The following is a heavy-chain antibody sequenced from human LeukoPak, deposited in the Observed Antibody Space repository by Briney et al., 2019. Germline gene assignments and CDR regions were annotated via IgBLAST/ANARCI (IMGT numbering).Heavy chain of an antibody. V-gene: IGHV1-69*06. CDR1: GGTFGSFA. CDR2: IIPFFGTA. J-gene: IGHJ4*02. Sequence: SVKVSYKASGGTFGSFAISWVRQAPGQGLEWMGGIIPFFGTANYAQKFQGRVTITADKSTNTAYMELSSLRSEDTAVHYCARSNCSGGSCYTLYYGYSYEPFDYWGRGTLVTVSS. D-gene: IGHD2-15*01. CDR3: ARSNCSGGSCYTLYYGYSYEPFDY.